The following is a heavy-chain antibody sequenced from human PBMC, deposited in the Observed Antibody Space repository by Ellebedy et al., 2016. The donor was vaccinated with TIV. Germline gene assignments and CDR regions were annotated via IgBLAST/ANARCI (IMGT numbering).Heavy chain of an antibody. CDR1: GGSISSPNYY. D-gene: IGHD3-3*01. J-gene: IGHJ6*02. V-gene: IGHV4-39*01. CDR2: IYYSGST. CDR3: ARGAPTYYDFYYYYGMDV. Sequence: SETLSLTCTVSGGSISSPNYYWGWIRQPPGKGLEWIGSIYYSGSTNYNPYLKSRVTIFVDTSKNQLSLKLSSVTAADTALYYCARGAPTYYDFYYYYGMDVWGQGTTVTVSS.